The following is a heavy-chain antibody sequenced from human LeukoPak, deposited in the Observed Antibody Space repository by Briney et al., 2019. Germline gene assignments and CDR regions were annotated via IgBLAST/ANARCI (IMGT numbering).Heavy chain of an antibody. Sequence: SETLSLTCAVSGGSLSGYYWSWIRQPPGKGLEWIGYIYYSGSTNYNPSLKSRVTISVDTSKNQFSLKLSSVTAADTAVYYCARANNVYGDYWVSAFDIWGQGTMVTVSS. CDR3: ARANNVYGDYWVSAFDI. J-gene: IGHJ3*02. D-gene: IGHD4-17*01. CDR2: IYYSGST. V-gene: IGHV4-59*01. CDR1: GGSLSGYY.